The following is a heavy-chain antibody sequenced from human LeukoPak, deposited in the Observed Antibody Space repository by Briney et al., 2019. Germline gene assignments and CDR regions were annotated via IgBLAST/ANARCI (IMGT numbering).Heavy chain of an antibody. Sequence: GGSLRLSCAASGFTFNTYAGNWVRQAPGKGLEWVSTISHGGSSIYYADSVKGRFTISRDNSKNTLYMQMNSLRAGDTATYYCAKGDPRGQQLIGIFEYWGRGTLVTVSS. CDR1: GFTFNTYA. J-gene: IGHJ4*02. CDR2: ISHGGSSI. D-gene: IGHD6-13*01. V-gene: IGHV3-23*01. CDR3: AKGDPRGQQLIGIFEY.